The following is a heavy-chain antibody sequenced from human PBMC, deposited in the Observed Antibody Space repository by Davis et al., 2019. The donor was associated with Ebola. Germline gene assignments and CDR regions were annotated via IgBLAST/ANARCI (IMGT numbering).Heavy chain of an antibody. J-gene: IGHJ6*02. Sequence: AASVKVSCKASGYIFTSYGISWVRQAPGQGLEWMGWISAYNGNTNYAQKLQGRVTMTTDTSASTAYMELSSLRSEDTAVYYCATPSYCGGDCPSPSYYYYGMDVWGQGTTVTVSS. CDR3: ATPSYCGGDCPSPSYYYYGMDV. CDR2: ISAYNGNT. V-gene: IGHV1-18*01. D-gene: IGHD2-21*01. CDR1: GYIFTSYG.